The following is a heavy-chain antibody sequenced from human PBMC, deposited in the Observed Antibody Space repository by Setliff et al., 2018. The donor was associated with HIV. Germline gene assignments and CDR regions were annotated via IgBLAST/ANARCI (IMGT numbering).Heavy chain of an antibody. Sequence: PSETLSLTCAVSGGSISSSNWWSWVRQPPGKGLEWIGEIYHSGSTNYNPSLKSRVTISVDKSKSQFSLKLNSVTAADTAVYFCAKSSPSIGYISDHWGQGTLVTVSS. CDR1: GGSISSSNW. J-gene: IGHJ4*02. V-gene: IGHV4-4*02. CDR3: AKSSPSIGYISDH. D-gene: IGHD5-12*01. CDR2: IYHSGST.